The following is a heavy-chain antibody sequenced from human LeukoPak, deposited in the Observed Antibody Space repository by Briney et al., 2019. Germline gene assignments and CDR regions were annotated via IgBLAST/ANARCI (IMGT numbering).Heavy chain of an antibody. D-gene: IGHD1-26*01. CDR2: ISWNSGSI. V-gene: IGHV3-9*01. CDR1: GFTFDDYA. Sequence: GRSLRLSCAASGFTFDDYAMHWVRHAPGKGLEWVSGISWNSGSIGYADSVKGRFTISRDNAKNSLYLQLSSLRPEDTALYYCAKHMRATNTYSFFGLDVWGQGTTVTVSS. CDR3: AKHMRATNTYSFFGLDV. J-gene: IGHJ6*02.